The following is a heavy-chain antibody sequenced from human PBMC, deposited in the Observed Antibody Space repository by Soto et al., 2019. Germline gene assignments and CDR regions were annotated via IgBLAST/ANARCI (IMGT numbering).Heavy chain of an antibody. CDR3: ARGRVLRSPWWFDP. Sequence: SETLCLTCTVSGGSIIGHYWSWIRQSPGKGLEWIGYIYYTESTNYNPSLKSRVTISLDTSENQFSLKLASVTAADTAVYFCARGRVLRSPWWFDPWGQGTLVSVSS. D-gene: IGHD3-16*01. V-gene: IGHV4-59*11. CDR2: IYYTEST. CDR1: GGSIIGHY. J-gene: IGHJ5*02.